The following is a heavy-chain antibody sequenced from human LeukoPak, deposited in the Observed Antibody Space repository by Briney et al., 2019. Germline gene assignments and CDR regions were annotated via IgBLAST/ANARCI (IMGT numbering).Heavy chain of an antibody. Sequence: ASVKVSCKASGYTFTGYYMHWVRQAPGQGLEWMGRINPNSGGTNYAQKFQGRVTMTRDTSISTAYMELSRLRSDDTAVYYCARRGYSYGYGMSLWGQGNLVTVSS. CDR1: GYTFTGYY. CDR2: INPNSGGT. V-gene: IGHV1-2*06. J-gene: IGHJ4*02. CDR3: ARRGYSYGYGMSL. D-gene: IGHD5-18*01.